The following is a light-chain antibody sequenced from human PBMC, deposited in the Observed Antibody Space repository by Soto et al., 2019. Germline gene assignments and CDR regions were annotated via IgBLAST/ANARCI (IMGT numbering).Light chain of an antibody. CDR1: KLGDKY. Sequence: SYELTQSPSVSVSPGQTASITCSGDKLGDKYACWYQQKPGQSPLLVIYQDTMRPSGIPERFSGSNSGNTATLTISGTQAMDEADYYCQAWDSSTYVFGTGTKVTVL. V-gene: IGLV3-1*01. CDR2: QDT. CDR3: QAWDSSTYV. J-gene: IGLJ1*01.